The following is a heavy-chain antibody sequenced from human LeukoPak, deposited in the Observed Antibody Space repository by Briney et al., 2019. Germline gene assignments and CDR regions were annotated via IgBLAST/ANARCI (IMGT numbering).Heavy chain of an antibody. J-gene: IGHJ4*02. V-gene: IGHV3-30-3*01. Sequence: GGSLRLSCAASGFTFSSYAMHWVRQAPGKGLEWVAVISYDGSNKYYADSVKGRFTISRDNSKNTLYLQMNSLRAGDTAVYYCAKGQLEPRALWGQGTLVTVSS. D-gene: IGHD1-1*01. CDR3: AKGQLEPRAL. CDR1: GFTFSSYA. CDR2: ISYDGSNK.